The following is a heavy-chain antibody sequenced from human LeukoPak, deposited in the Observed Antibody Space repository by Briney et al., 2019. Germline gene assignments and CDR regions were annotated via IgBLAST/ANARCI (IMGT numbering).Heavy chain of an antibody. V-gene: IGHV3-23*01. CDR2: ISGSGGST. CDR1: GFTFSSYT. J-gene: IGHJ4*02. CDR3: AKDRRIAVAGNDY. Sequence: GGSLRLSCAASGFTFSSYTMSWVRQAPGKGLEWVSAISGSGGSTYYADSVKGRFTISRDNSKNTLYLQMNSLRAEDTAVYYCAKDRRIAVAGNDYWGQGTLVTVSS. D-gene: IGHD6-19*01.